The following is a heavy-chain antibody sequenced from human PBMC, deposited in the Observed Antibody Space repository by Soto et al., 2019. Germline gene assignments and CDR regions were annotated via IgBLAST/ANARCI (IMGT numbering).Heavy chain of an antibody. J-gene: IGHJ4*02. CDR2: IKPDGSDQ. CDR1: GFTFSDYW. CDR3: ARVAYSSGWIFDC. D-gene: IGHD6-19*01. V-gene: IGHV3-7*01. Sequence: EVQLVESGGDLVQPGGSLRLSCAPSGFTFSDYWMSWVRQAPGKGLEWVANIKPDGSDQYCADSVKGRFTVSRDNARNSLYLQMHSLRAEDTALYYCARVAYSSGWIFDCWGQGTLVTVSS.